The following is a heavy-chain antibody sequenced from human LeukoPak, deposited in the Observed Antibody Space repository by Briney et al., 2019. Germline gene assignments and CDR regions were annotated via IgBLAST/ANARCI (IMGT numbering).Heavy chain of an antibody. Sequence: SETLSLTCTVSGGSISSYYWSWIRQPAGKGLECIGRIYTSGSTNYNPSLKSRVTMSVDTSKNQFSLKLSSVTAADTAVYYCAREFPPSFYYDSSGYYRPLDYWGQGTLVTVSS. V-gene: IGHV4-4*07. D-gene: IGHD3-22*01. CDR3: AREFPPSFYYDSSGYYRPLDY. J-gene: IGHJ4*02. CDR1: GGSISSYY. CDR2: IYTSGST.